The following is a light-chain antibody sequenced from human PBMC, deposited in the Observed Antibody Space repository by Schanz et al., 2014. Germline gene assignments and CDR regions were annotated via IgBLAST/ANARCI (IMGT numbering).Light chain of an antibody. CDR3: SSYTRSSTQV. CDR2: DVN. J-gene: IGLJ3*02. V-gene: IGLV2-11*01. CDR1: SSDVGAYND. Sequence: SALTQPRSVSGSPGQSVTISCTGTSSDVGAYNDVSWYQQHPGKAPKLMIYDVNKRPSGVPDRFSGSKSGSTASLTISGLQAEDEADYYCSSYTRSSTQVFGGGTKLTVL.